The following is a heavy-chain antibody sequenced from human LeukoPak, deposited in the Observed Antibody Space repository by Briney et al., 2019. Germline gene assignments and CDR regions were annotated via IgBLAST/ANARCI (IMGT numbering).Heavy chain of an antibody. J-gene: IGHJ5*02. D-gene: IGHD3-22*01. V-gene: IGHV3-21*01. Sequence: PGGSLRLSCEGSGFTFSKYTMNWVRQAPGKGLEWVSSISNSGVYTYYADSLKGRFTISRDNAANSLFLQMNSLSAEDTAVYYCAGGQYYSDPSGYLRGWFDPWGPGTLVSVSS. CDR2: ISNSGVYT. CDR3: AGGQYYSDPSGYLRGWFDP. CDR1: GFTFSKYT.